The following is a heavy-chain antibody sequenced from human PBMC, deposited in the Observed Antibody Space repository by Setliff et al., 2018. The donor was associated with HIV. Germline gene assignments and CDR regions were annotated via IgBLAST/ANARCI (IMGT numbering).Heavy chain of an antibody. CDR3: ARDRWYSSQAKLYYFDY. J-gene: IGHJ4*02. CDR2: IYTSGST. V-gene: IGHV4-61*09. Sequence: SETLSFTCTVSGGSISSGSYYWSWIRQPAGKGLEWIGHIYTSGSTNYNPSLKSRVTISVDTSKNQFSLKLSSVTAADTAVYYCARDRWYSSQAKLYYFDYWGQGTLVTVSS. CDR1: GGSISSGSYY. D-gene: IGHD6-19*01.